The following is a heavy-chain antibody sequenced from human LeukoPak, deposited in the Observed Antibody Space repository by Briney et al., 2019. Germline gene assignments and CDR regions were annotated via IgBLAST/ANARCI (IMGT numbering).Heavy chain of an antibody. CDR1: GGTFSSYA. V-gene: IGHV1-69*13. CDR2: IIPIFGTA. J-gene: IGHJ5*02. D-gene: IGHD2-2*02. Sequence: GASVKVSCKASGGTFSSYAISWVRQAPGQGLEWMGGIIPIFGTANYAQKFQGRVTITADESTSTAYMELSSLRSEDTAVYYCARVVDIVVVPAAIGWFDPWGQGTLVTVSS. CDR3: ARVVDIVVVPAAIGWFDP.